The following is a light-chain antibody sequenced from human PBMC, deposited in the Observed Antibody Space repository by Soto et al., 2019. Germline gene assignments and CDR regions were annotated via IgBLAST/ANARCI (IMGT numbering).Light chain of an antibody. Sequence: EIVMTQSPATLSVSPGERATLSCRASQSVSSNLAWYQQKPGQAPRLIIYGASTRATGIPARFSGSGSGTEFTLTISSLQSEDFAVYYCQQYNNWPPRFGQGTKVEIK. CDR2: GAS. CDR3: QQYNNWPPR. CDR1: QSVSSN. J-gene: IGKJ1*01. V-gene: IGKV3-15*01.